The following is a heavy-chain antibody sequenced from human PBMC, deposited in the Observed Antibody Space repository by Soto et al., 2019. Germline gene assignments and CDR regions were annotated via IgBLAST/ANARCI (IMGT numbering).Heavy chain of an antibody. Sequence: QITLKESGHTLVQPTQTLTLTCTFSGFSLSASGVGVAWIRQPPGKALEWLAIIYWDDAKHYSPSLKSSLTIPDDTAKNQVVLTTTHIDPVATPSYCSGHKGGGDLILDYWGQGTLVTVSS. CDR2: IYWDDAK. CDR3: GHKGGGDLILDY. D-gene: IGHD3-16*01. J-gene: IGHJ4*02. CDR1: GFSLSASGVG. V-gene: IGHV2-5*02.